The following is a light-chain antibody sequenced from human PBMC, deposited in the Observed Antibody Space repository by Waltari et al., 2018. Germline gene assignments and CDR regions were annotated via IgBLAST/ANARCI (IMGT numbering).Light chain of an antibody. CDR2: DVN. CDR1: SSDVGGYNY. J-gene: IGLJ1*01. CDR3: SSFTSTHTYV. V-gene: IGLV2-14*03. Sequence: QSALTQPASVSGSPGQSITISCTGTSSDVGGYNYVAWYQKHPGKAPKLIIYDVNNWPRGVSNRFSGPKAGNTASLTISGLQAEDEADYFCSSFTSTHTYVFGSGTKVNVL.